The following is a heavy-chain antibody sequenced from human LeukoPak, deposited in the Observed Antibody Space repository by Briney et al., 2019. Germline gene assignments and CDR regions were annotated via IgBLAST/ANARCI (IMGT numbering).Heavy chain of an antibody. Sequence: SETLSLTCTVSGGSISSYYWSWIRQPPGKGLEWIGYIYYSGSTNYNPSLKSRVTISIDASNNQFSLKLSSVTAADTAVYYCARGISSGAYYGTSHWYFDLWGRGTLVTVSS. CDR3: ARGISSGAYYGTSHWYFDL. CDR2: IYYSGST. CDR1: GGSISSYY. D-gene: IGHD3-22*01. V-gene: IGHV4-59*01. J-gene: IGHJ2*01.